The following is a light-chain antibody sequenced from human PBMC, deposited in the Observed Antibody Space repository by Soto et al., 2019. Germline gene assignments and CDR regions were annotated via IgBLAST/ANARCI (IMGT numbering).Light chain of an antibody. Sequence: QSVLTQPTSVSGAPGQRVTISCTGSSSNIGAGYDVHWYQQLPGRAPKLLIYGNTNRPSGVPDRFSGSKSGTSASLAITGLQAEDEADYYCLSFDSSLSVVFGGGTKLNVL. CDR3: LSFDSSLSVV. CDR1: SSNIGAGYD. V-gene: IGLV1-40*01. CDR2: GNT. J-gene: IGLJ2*01.